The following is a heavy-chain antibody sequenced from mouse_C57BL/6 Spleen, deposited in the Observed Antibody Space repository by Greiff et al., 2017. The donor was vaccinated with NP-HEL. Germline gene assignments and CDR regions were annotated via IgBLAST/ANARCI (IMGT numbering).Heavy chain of an antibody. CDR1: GYTFTSYW. Sequence: VQLQQPGAELVKPGASVKLSCKASGYTFTSYWMHWVKQRPGQGLEWIGMIHPNSGSTNYNEKFKSKATLTVDKSSSTAYMQLSSLTSEDSAVYYCEVYYGSSSYAMDYWGQGTSVTVSS. CDR3: EVYYGSSSYAMDY. V-gene: IGHV1-64*01. D-gene: IGHD1-1*01. J-gene: IGHJ4*01. CDR2: IHPNSGST.